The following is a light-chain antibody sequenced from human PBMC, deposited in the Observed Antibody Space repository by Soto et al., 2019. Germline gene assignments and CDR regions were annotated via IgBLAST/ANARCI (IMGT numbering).Light chain of an antibody. V-gene: IGKV1-12*01. J-gene: IGKJ4*01. CDR1: QDINNK. Sequence: DIQMTRTQTPLLASVGARVTITVRTSQDINNKLAWYQQKLGQAPNLLIYASSSLRSGVPSRFSGGGSGTDFTLTISSLQPEDFATYYCQQANSFPLTFGGGTKVDIK. CDR3: QQANSFPLT. CDR2: ASS.